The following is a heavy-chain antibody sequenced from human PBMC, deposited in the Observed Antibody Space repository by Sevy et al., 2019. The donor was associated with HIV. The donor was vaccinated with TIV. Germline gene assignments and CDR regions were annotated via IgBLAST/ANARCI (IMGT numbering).Heavy chain of an antibody. CDR2: IKQDGSEK. CDR3: ARVKDDSSGYRFDY. CDR1: GFTFSRYW. V-gene: IGHV3-7*01. Sequence: GGSLRVSCAASGFTFSRYWMSWVRQAPGKGLEWVANIKQDGSEKYYVDSVKGRFTISRDNAKNSLYLQMNSLRADDTAVYYCARVKDDSSGYRFDYRGQGTLVTVSS. J-gene: IGHJ4*02. D-gene: IGHD3-22*01.